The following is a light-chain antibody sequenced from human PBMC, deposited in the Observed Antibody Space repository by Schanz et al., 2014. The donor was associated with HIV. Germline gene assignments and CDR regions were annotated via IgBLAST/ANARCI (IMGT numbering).Light chain of an antibody. CDR2: INN. Sequence: QSVLTQPSSASGTPGQRVTISCSGSSSNIGRFAVHWYQHLPGAAPKLLININNQRPSGVPDRFSGSKSGTSASLAISGLQSEDEAEYYCSSYADINNLVFGGGTKLTVL. CDR3: SSYADINNLV. J-gene: IGLJ2*01. V-gene: IGLV1-44*01. CDR1: SSNIGRFA.